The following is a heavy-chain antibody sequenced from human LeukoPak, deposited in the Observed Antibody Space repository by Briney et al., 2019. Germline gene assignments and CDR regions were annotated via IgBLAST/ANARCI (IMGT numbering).Heavy chain of an antibody. J-gene: IGHJ4*02. D-gene: IGHD3-22*01. V-gene: IGHV3-23*01. CDR3: ARDSSGYRQYYFDY. CDR1: GFTFSSYA. CDR2: ISGSGGST. Sequence: GGSLRLSCAASGFTFSSYAMSWVRQASGKGLEWVSAISGSGGSTYYADSVKGRFTISRDNSKNTLYLQMNSLRAEDTAVYYCARDSSGYRQYYFDYWGQGTLVTVSS.